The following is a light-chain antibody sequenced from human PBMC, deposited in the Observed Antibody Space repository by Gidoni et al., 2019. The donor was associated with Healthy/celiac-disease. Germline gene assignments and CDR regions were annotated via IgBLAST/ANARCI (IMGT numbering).Light chain of an antibody. V-gene: IGLV3-19*01. J-gene: IGLJ2*01. CDR3: SSRDNSGDHVV. Sequence: SSALTQDPTVSVALGQTVNITCRGDSLISHYASWYQQKPGQAPLLVIYGKDDRPSGIPDRFSGSTSGKTASLTITAVQADDEADYYCSSRDNSGDHVVFGGGTNLAVL. CDR2: GKD. CDR1: SLISHY.